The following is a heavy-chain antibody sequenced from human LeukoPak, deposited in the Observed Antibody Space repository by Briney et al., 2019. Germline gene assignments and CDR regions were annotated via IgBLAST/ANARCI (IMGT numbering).Heavy chain of an antibody. V-gene: IGHV3-21*04. Sequence: GGSLRLSCAASGFTFSSYSMNWVRQAPGKGLEWVSSISSSSSYIYYADSVKGRFTISRDNSKNTVYLQMNSLRAEDTAVYYCAKKWVFGTSRGNYFDYWGQGTLVTVSS. CDR2: ISSSSSYI. D-gene: IGHD3-16*01. J-gene: IGHJ4*02. CDR3: AKKWVFGTSRGNYFDY. CDR1: GFTFSSYS.